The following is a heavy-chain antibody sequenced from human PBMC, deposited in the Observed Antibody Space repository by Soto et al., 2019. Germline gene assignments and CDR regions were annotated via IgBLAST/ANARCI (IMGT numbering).Heavy chain of an antibody. V-gene: IGHV3-23*01. J-gene: IGHJ4*02. CDR1: GFTFSTCA. CDR2: ISGSGGSA. CDR3: PKGWVSLDY. Sequence: EVQLLKSGGGLVQPGGSLRLSCAASGFTFSTCAMSWVRHAPGKGLEWVSAISGSGGSAYYADSVKGRFTISRDNSKNTLYLQMNSLRAEDTAVNYCPKGWVSLDYWGQGILVTVSS. D-gene: IGHD2-21*01.